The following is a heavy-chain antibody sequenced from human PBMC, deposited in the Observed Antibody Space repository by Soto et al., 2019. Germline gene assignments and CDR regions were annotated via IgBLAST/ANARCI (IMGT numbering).Heavy chain of an antibody. J-gene: IGHJ4*02. Sequence: EVQLLESGGGLVQPGGSLRLSCAASGFTFSSHAMSWVRQAPGKGLEWVSAISGSGGSTYYADSVKGRFTISRDNSKNTLYLQMNSLRAEDTAVYYCAKAPYGVTFPFDYWGQGTLVTVSS. CDR2: ISGSGGST. D-gene: IGHD4-4*01. V-gene: IGHV3-23*01. CDR3: AKAPYGVTFPFDY. CDR1: GFTFSSHA.